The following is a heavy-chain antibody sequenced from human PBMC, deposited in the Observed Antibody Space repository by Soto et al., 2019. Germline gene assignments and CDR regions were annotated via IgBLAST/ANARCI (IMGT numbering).Heavy chain of an antibody. CDR3: ATQEVGGSYVYTFDS. J-gene: IGHJ5*01. D-gene: IGHD1-26*01. Sequence: ALETLSHTCAVSGGSISSSNYYWGWIRQPPGKGLEWIGSIYYSGSTYYNPSLKSRVTISVDTSKNQFSLKLSSVTAADTAVYYCATQEVGGSYVYTFDSWGQGTLVTVSS. CDR1: GGSISSSNYY. V-gene: IGHV4-39*01. CDR2: IYYSGST.